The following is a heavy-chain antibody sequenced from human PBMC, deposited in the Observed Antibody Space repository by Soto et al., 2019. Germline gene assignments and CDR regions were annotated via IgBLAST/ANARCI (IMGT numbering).Heavy chain of an antibody. CDR1: GYTFTSYG. CDR3: ARDYRVAVAGTYFQH. V-gene: IGHV1-18*01. Sequence: QVQLVQSGAEVKKPGASVKVSCKASGYTFTSYGISWMRQAPGQGLEWMGWISAYNGNTNYAQKLQGRVTMTTDTSTSTAYMELRSLRSDDTAVYYCARDYRVAVAGTYFQHWGQGTLVTVSS. CDR2: ISAYNGNT. D-gene: IGHD6-19*01. J-gene: IGHJ1*01.